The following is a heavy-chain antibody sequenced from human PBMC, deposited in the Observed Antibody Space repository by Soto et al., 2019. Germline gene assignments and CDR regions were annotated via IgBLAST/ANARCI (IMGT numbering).Heavy chain of an antibody. CDR2: ISYDGSNK. CDR3: ARGGSGSYFDY. J-gene: IGHJ4*02. CDR1: GFTFSSYG. D-gene: IGHD3-10*01. V-gene: IGHV3-30*03. Sequence: PGGSLRLSCAASGFTFSSYGMHWVRQAPGKGLEWVAVISYDGSNKYYADSVKGRFTISRDNSKNTLYLQMNSLRAEDTAVYYCARGGSGSYFDYWGQGTLVTVSS.